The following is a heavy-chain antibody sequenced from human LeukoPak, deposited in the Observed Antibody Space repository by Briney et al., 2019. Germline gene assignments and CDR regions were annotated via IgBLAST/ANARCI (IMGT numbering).Heavy chain of an antibody. CDR1: GGSISSYY. J-gene: IGHJ4*02. Sequence: SETLSLTCTVSGGSISSYYWSWIRQPPGEGLEWIGYIYYSGSTNYNPSLKSRVTISVDTSKNQFSLKLSSVTAADTAVYYCTTAYQYYHESSDSWGDYFDYWGQGTLVTVSS. V-gene: IGHV4-59*01. CDR2: IYYSGST. CDR3: TTAYQYYHESSDSWGDYFDY. D-gene: IGHD3-22*01.